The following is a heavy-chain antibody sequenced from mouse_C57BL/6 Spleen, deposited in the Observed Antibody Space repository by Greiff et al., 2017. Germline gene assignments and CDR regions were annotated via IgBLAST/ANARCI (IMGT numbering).Heavy chain of an antibody. CDR3: ARKDYYSDYDWYFEV. D-gene: IGHD2-13*01. J-gene: IGHJ1*03. V-gene: IGHV1-69*01. CDR2: IDPSDSYT. CDR1: GYTFTSYW. Sequence: QVQLQQPGAELVMPGASVKLSCKASGYTFTSYWMPWVKQRPGQGLEWIGEIDPSDSYTNYNQKFKGKSTLTVDKSSSTAYMQLSSLTTEDSAVYYCARKDYYSDYDWYFEVWGTGTTVTVSS.